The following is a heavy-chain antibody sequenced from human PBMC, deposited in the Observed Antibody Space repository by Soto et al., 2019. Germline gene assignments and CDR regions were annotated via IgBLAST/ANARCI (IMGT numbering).Heavy chain of an antibody. CDR3: ARKNDYGDFDY. V-gene: IGHV1-18*01. CDR2: ISAYSGNT. Sequence: ASVKVSCKASGYNFLTYGISWLRQAPGRGLEWMGWISAYSGNTNYAQKLQGRVTMTTDTSTSTAYMDLRSLRSDDTAVYYCARKNDYGDFDYWGQGTLVTVSS. CDR1: GYNFLTYG. J-gene: IGHJ4*02. D-gene: IGHD4-17*01.